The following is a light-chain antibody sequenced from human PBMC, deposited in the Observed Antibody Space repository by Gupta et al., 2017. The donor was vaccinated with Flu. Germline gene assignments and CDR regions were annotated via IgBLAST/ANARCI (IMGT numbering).Light chain of an antibody. CDR3: QTWGTGVWV. V-gene: IGLV4-69*01. J-gene: IGLJ3*02. CDR2: LNSDGSH. CDR1: SGHSSYA. Sequence: QLVLTQSPSASASLGAAVKLTCTLSSGHSSYAIAWHQKQPEQCLRYLMKLNSDGSHSNGDGIPARFSGSSSGAERYLTISSLQSEDEADYYCQTWGTGVWVFGGGTKLTVL.